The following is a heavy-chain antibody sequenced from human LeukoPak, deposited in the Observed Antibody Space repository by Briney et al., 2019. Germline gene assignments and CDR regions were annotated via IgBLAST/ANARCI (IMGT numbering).Heavy chain of an antibody. D-gene: IGHD3-22*01. Sequence: ASVKVSCKASGYTFTGYYMHWVRQAPGQGLEWMGWINPNSGGTNYAQKLQGRVTMTTDTSTSTAYMELRSLRSDDTAVYYCARDYYDSSGQNYFDYWGQGTLVTVSS. CDR2: INPNSGGT. J-gene: IGHJ4*02. CDR1: GYTFTGYY. CDR3: ARDYYDSSGQNYFDY. V-gene: IGHV1-2*02.